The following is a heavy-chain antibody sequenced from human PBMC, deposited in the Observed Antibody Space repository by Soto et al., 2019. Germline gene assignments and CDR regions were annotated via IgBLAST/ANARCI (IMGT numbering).Heavy chain of an antibody. CDR3: ATGSKSDFDY. CDR2: IYYSGGA. CDR1: GGSISSHF. J-gene: IGHJ4*02. Sequence: QVQLQESGPGLVKPSETLSLTCTVSGGSISSHFWSWIRQPPGKRLEWIGYIYYSGGAFYNPSLMSRATISVDTSKNQFSLKVISVTAADTAIYYCATGSKSDFDYWGQGTLVTVSS. D-gene: IGHD1-26*01. V-gene: IGHV4-59*11.